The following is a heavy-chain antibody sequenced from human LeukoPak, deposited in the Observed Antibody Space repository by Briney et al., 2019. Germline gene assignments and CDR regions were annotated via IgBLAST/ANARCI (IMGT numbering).Heavy chain of an antibody. CDR3: TTEKYVWGSPPDY. Sequence: GGSLRLSYAASGFTFSNAWMSWVRQAPGKGREWVGRIKSKTDGGTTDYAAPVKGRFTISRDDSKNTLYLQMNSLKTEDTAVYYCTTEKYVWGSPPDYWGQGTLVTVSS. V-gene: IGHV3-15*01. CDR1: GFTFSNAW. J-gene: IGHJ4*02. D-gene: IGHD3-16*01. CDR2: IKSKTDGGTT.